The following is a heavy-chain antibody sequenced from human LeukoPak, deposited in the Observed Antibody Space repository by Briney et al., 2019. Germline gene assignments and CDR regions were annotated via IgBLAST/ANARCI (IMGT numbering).Heavy chain of an antibody. CDR2: INPSGGST. D-gene: IGHD4-23*01. V-gene: IGHV1-46*01. CDR1: GYTFTGYY. Sequence: ASVKVSCKASGYTFTGYYMHWVRQAPGQGLEWMGIINPSGGSTSYAQKFQGRVTMTRDTSTSTVYMELSSLRSEDTAVYYCGSGTSAEYFQHWGQGTLVTVSS. CDR3: GSGTSAEYFQH. J-gene: IGHJ1*01.